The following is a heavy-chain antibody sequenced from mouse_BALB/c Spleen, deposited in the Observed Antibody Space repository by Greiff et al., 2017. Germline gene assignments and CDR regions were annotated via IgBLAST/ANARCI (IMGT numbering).Heavy chain of an antibody. CDR2: IYPGNSDT. Sequence: EVQLQQSGTVLARPGASVKMSCKASGYTFTSYWMHWVKQRPGQGLEWIGAIYPGNSDTSYNQKFKGKAKLTAVTSTSTAYMELSSLTNEDSAVYYCTRWYGIFAYWGQGTLVTVSA. D-gene: IGHD2-10*02. CDR1: GYTFTSYW. J-gene: IGHJ3*01. V-gene: IGHV1-5*01. CDR3: TRWYGIFAY.